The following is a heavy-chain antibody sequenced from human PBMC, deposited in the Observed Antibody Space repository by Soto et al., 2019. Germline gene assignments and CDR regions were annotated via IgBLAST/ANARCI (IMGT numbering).Heavy chain of an antibody. V-gene: IGHV1-24*01. J-gene: IGHJ6*03. CDR1: GYTLTELS. CDR3: ATRDCSSTSCYVYYYYMDV. Sequence: ASVKVSCKVSGYTLTELSMHWVRQAPGKGLEWMGGFDPEDGETIYAQKFQGRVTMTEDTSTDTAYMELSSLRSEDTAVYYCATRDCSSTSCYVYYYYMDVWGKGTTVTVSS. D-gene: IGHD2-2*01. CDR2: FDPEDGET.